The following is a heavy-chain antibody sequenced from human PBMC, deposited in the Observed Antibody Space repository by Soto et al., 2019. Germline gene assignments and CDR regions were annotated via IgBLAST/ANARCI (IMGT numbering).Heavy chain of an antibody. CDR1: GFRFDDYA. J-gene: IGHJ4*02. Sequence: EVPLVESGGGSVQPGGSLRLSCVASGFRFDDYAMHWVRQRPGKGLEWVSGINWNSDTIGYDDSVKGRFIVSRDNAEGALLLQMSSLRAEDTAIYFCAMSNSNDLYYHFESWGQGTPVTVSS. CDR3: AMSNSNDLYYHFES. D-gene: IGHD3-10*01. CDR2: INWNSDTI. V-gene: IGHV3-9*01.